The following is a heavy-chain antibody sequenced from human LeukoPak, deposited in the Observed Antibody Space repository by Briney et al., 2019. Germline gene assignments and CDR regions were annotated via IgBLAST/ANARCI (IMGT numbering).Heavy chain of an antibody. CDR2: ISGSGGST. D-gene: IGHD3-10*01. J-gene: IGHJ4*02. V-gene: IGHV3-23*01. Sequence: GGSLRLSGAASGFTFSSYAMSWVRQAPGKGLEWVSAISGSGGSTYYADSVKGRFTISRDNSKNTLYLQMNSLRAEDTAVYYCAKDLYYGSGSYYNGYWGQGTLVTVSS. CDR3: AKDLYYGSGSYYNGY. CDR1: GFTFSSYA.